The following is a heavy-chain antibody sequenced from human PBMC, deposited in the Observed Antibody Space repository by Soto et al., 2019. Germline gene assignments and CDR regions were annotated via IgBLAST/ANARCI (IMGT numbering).Heavy chain of an antibody. D-gene: IGHD3-22*01. CDR1: GGTFSSYA. J-gene: IGHJ6*02. CDR3: ARDRRDYYDSSGYYNTRTTLGMDV. Sequence: QVQLVQSGAEVKKPGSSVKVSCKASGGTFSSYAISWVRQAPGQGLEWMGGIIPIFGTANYAQKFQGRVTXTADESTSTAXXEXSXXRSEDTAVYYCARDRRDYYDSSGYYNTRTTLGMDVWGQGTTVTVSS. V-gene: IGHV1-69*12. CDR2: IIPIFGTA.